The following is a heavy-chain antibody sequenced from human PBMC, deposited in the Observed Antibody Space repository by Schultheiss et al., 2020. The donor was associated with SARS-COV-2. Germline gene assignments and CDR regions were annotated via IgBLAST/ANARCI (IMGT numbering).Heavy chain of an antibody. D-gene: IGHD6-13*01. CDR1: GGSISSYY. CDR2: IYYSGST. V-gene: IGHV4-59*08. J-gene: IGHJ2*01. CDR3: ARSKQQLGYWYFDL. Sequence: SETLSLTCTVSGGSISSYYWSWIRQPPGKGLEWIGYIYYSGSTNYNPSLKSRVTISVDTSKNQFSLKLSSVTAADTAVYYCARSKQQLGYWYFDLWGHGTLVTVSS.